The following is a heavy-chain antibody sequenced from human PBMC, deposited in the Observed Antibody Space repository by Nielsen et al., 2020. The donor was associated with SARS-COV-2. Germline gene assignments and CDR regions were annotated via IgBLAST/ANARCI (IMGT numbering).Heavy chain of an antibody. Sequence: GESLKISCATSGFTFSDYYMTWIRQAPGKGLEWVSNISSSGSCTSYADSVKGRFTISRDNAKNSVYLQMNSLRAEDTAVYYCARMIIVVVAAQAGMDVWGQGTTVTVSS. V-gene: IGHV3-11*03. D-gene: IGHD2-15*01. CDR3: ARMIIVVVAAQAGMDV. CDR1: GFTFSDYY. CDR2: ISSSGSCT. J-gene: IGHJ6*02.